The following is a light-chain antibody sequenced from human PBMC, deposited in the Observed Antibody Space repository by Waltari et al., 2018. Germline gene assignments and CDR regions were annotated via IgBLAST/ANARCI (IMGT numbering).Light chain of an antibody. CDR2: DVS. CDR1: ETVTSH. V-gene: IGKV3D-15*01. Sequence: EIVMTQSPAVLSVSPGQRATLSCRASETVTSHLAWYQQKPGQAPRLLIYDVSTRAAGIPARFSGSGSGTEFTLTIDSLQPDDFATYYCQQYNRFSPFGQGTNVEVK. J-gene: IGKJ1*01. CDR3: QQYNRFSP.